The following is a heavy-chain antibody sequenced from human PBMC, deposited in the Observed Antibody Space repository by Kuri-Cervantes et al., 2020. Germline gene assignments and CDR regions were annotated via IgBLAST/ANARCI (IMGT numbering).Heavy chain of an antibody. D-gene: IGHD4-17*01. CDR3: ARSSGYGDYDSAFDI. CDR2: ISYDGSNK. V-gene: IGHV3-30*06. Sequence: GGSLRLSCAASGFTFRNHGMHWVRQAPGKGLEWVAVISYDGSNKYYADSVKGRFTISRDNSKNTLYLQMNSLRAEDTAVYYCARSSGYGDYDSAFDIWGQGTMVTVSS. J-gene: IGHJ3*02. CDR1: GFTFRNHG.